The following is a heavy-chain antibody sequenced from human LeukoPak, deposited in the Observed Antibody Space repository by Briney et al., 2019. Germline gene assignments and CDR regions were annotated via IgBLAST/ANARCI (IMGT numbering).Heavy chain of an antibody. CDR3: ATQGGSGSYIY. CDR2: ISSSSSYI. V-gene: IGHV3-21*01. CDR1: GFTFSSYS. Sequence: GGSLRLSCAASGFTFSSYSMNWVRQAPGKGLEWVSSISSSSSYIYYADSVKGRFTISRDNAKNSLYLQMNSLRAEDTAVYYCATQGGSGSYIYWGQGTLVTVSS. D-gene: IGHD3-10*01. J-gene: IGHJ4*02.